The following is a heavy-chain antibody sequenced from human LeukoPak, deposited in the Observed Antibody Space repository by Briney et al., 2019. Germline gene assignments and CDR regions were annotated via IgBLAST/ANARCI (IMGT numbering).Heavy chain of an antibody. CDR1: GGSISNYY. CDR2: IYTSGST. J-gene: IGHJ4*02. D-gene: IGHD6-13*01. Sequence: PSETLSLACTVSGGSISNYYWSWIRQPAGKGLEWIGRIYTSGSTNYNPSLKSRVTMSVDTSKNQFSLKLSSVTAADTAVYYCVRASTDSSSWYHYFDYWGQGTLVTVSS. V-gene: IGHV4-4*07. CDR3: VRASTDSSSWYHYFDY.